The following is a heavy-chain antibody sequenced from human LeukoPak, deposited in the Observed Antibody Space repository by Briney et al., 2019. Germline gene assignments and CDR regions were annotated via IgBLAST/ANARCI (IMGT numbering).Heavy chain of an antibody. D-gene: IGHD3-10*01. CDR2: ISDDGSRQ. CDR3: ARGHRGAPDNFDY. CDR1: GFTFSNYA. V-gene: IGHV3-30-3*01. J-gene: IGHJ4*02. Sequence: GRSLRLSCAATGFTFSNYAIHWGRQAPGKGLEWVAFISDDGSRQHYADSVKGRFTISRDNSKNTLNLQMNSLRAEDTAVYYCARGHRGAPDNFDYWGQGTLVTVSS.